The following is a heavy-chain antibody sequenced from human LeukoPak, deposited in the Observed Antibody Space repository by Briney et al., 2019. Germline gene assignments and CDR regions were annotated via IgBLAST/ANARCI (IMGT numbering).Heavy chain of an antibody. CDR1: GNSVINDNSI. J-gene: IGHJ1*01. CDR2: FHPSGTT. D-gene: IGHD3-9*01. CDR3: TKGADAHKTGY. V-gene: IGHV4-31*02. Sequence: PSETLSVICSVSGNSVINDNSIWSWIRQHPEKGLEWIGHFHPSGTTYYNPSLRSRLTISIDTSNNHFSLEMTSMTAADTAAYYCTKGADAHKTGYWGQGTVFAVSS.